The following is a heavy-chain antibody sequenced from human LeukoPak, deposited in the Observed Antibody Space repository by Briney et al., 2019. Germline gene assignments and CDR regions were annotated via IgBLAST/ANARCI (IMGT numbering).Heavy chain of an antibody. CDR3: ARPRAPGYCSSTSCKGWAFDI. D-gene: IGHD2-2*01. J-gene: IGHJ3*02. CDR2: IYPGDSDT. V-gene: IGHV5-51*01. CDR1: GYSFTSYW. Sequence: GESLKISWKGSGYSFTSYWIGWVRQMPGKGLEWMGIIYPGDSDTRYSPSFQGQVTISADKSISTAYLQWSSLKASDTAMYYCARPRAPGYCSSTSCKGWAFDIWGQGTMVTVSS.